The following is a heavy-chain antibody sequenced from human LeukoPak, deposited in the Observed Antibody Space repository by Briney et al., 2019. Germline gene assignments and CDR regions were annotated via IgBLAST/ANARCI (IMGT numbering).Heavy chain of an antibody. Sequence: SETLSLTCTVSGGSISSFYWSWIRQPPGKGLEWIGYIYYSGSTNYNPSLKSRVTISVDTSKNQFSLKLSSVTAADTAVYYCARDRSSSWYDNWFDPWGQGTLVTVSS. D-gene: IGHD6-13*01. CDR2: IYYSGST. CDR3: ARDRSSSWYDNWFDP. V-gene: IGHV4-59*01. J-gene: IGHJ5*02. CDR1: GGSISSFY.